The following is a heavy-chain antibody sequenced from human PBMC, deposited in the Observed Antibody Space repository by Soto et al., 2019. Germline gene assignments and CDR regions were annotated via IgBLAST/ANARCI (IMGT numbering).Heavy chain of an antibody. Sequence: GSLRLSCAASGFTVCSNYMSWVRQAPGKGLEWVSVIYSGGSTYYADSVKGRFTISRDNSKNTLYLQMNSLRAEDTAVYYCARGYDYYYYGMDVWGPGTTVTVSS. V-gene: IGHV3-53*01. D-gene: IGHD1-20*01. CDR1: GFTVCSNY. CDR3: ARGYDYYYYGMDV. CDR2: IYSGGST. J-gene: IGHJ6*02.